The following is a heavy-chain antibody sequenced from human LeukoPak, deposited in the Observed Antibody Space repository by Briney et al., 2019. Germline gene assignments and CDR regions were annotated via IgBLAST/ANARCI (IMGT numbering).Heavy chain of an antibody. CDR1: GFMFSEYG. CDR2: ICDDGTKK. V-gene: IGHV3-30*02. CDR3: AKDWGARGCCGDYFDY. Sequence: GGSLGLSCAASGFMFSEYGMHWVRQTPDKGLEWVAFICDDGTKKSFADSVKGRFTISRDNSKNTVSLQMNSLRSDDMGVYYCAKDWGARGCCGDYFDYWGQGSLVAVSS. D-gene: IGHD1-26*01. J-gene: IGHJ4*02.